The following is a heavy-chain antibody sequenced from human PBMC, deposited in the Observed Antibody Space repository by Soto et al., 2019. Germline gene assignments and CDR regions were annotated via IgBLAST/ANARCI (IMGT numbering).Heavy chain of an antibody. CDR1: GYTFTSYD. Sequence: ASVKVSGKASGYTFTSYDINWVRQATGQGLEWMGWMNPNSGNTGYAQKFQGRVTMTRNTSISTAYMELSSLRSEDTAVYYCARAYFGYYGSGSYMFYGMDVWGQGTTVTVSS. V-gene: IGHV1-8*01. CDR3: ARAYFGYYGSGSYMFYGMDV. J-gene: IGHJ6*02. CDR2: MNPNSGNT. D-gene: IGHD3-10*01.